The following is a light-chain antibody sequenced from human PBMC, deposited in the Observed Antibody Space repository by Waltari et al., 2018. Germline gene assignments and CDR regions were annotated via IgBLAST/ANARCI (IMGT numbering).Light chain of an antibody. Sequence: DIQLTQSPSFLSASVGDRLTITCRASQDISNYLAWYQQKPGKAPSLLIYGASTLLSGVPSRFSGSGSGTEFTLTISSLQPEDFAAYYCQQLYSDPLTFGGGTKVEI. V-gene: IGKV1-9*01. CDR2: GAS. CDR1: QDISNY. J-gene: IGKJ4*01. CDR3: QQLYSDPLT.